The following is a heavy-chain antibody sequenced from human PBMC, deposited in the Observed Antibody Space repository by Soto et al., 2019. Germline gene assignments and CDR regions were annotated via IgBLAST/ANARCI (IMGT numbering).Heavy chain of an antibody. CDR3: ARVSGYSSDPVDYYYGMDV. J-gene: IGHJ6*02. Sequence: ASVKVSCKASGYTFTSYAMHWVRQAPGQRLEWMGWINAGNGNTKYSQKFQGRVTITRDTSASTAYMELSSLRSEDTAVYYCARVSGYSSDPVDYYYGMDVWGQGTTVTVS. CDR2: INAGNGNT. V-gene: IGHV1-3*01. D-gene: IGHD6-19*01. CDR1: GYTFTSYA.